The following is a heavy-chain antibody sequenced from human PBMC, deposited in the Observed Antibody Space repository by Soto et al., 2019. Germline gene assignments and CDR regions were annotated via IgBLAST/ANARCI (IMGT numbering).Heavy chain of an antibody. D-gene: IGHD5-12*01. Sequence: QVQLVQSGGEVKKPGASVKLSCTASGYTFTSYGISWVRQAPGQGLEWMGWISAYNGKTNYARNVQGRVTMTTDTSKRTAYMDLRSLRSDDTAVYYCARGGDVNYYHGMDVWGQGTTVTVSS. CDR2: ISAYNGKT. J-gene: IGHJ6*02. V-gene: IGHV1-18*01. CDR1: GYTFTSYG. CDR3: ARGGDVNYYHGMDV.